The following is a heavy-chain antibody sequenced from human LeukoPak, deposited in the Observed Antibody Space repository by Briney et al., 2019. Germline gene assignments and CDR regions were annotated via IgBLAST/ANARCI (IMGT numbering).Heavy chain of an antibody. J-gene: IGHJ2*01. V-gene: IGHV4-34*01. Sequence: PSETLSLTRAVYGGSFSGYYWSWIRQPPGKGLEWIGEINHSGSTNYNPSLKSRVTISVDTSKNQFSLKLSSVTAADTAVYYCARGYAMIVVVPYWYFDLWGRGTLVTVSS. CDR2: INHSGST. D-gene: IGHD3-22*01. CDR3: ARGYAMIVVVPYWYFDL. CDR1: GGSFSGYY.